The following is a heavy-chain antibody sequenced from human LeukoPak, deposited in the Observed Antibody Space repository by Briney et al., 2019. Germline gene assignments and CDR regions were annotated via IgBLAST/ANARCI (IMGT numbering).Heavy chain of an antibody. Sequence: SETLSLTCAVYGGSFSGYYWSWIRQPPGKGLEWIGEINHSGSTNYNPSLKSRVTISVDTSKNQSSLKLSSVTAADTAVYYCARGHSSSWSYIDYWGQGTLVTVSS. CDR2: INHSGST. CDR1: GGSFSGYY. D-gene: IGHD6-13*01. CDR3: ARGHSSSWSYIDY. J-gene: IGHJ4*02. V-gene: IGHV4-34*01.